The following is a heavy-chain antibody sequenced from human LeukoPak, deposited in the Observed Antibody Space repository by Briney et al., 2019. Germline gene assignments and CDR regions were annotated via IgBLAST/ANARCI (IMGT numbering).Heavy chain of an antibody. CDR1: GFTFSSHG. CDR2: ISGSGGST. D-gene: IGHD4/OR15-4a*01. Sequence: GGSLRLSCAASGFTFSSHGMHWVRQAPGKVLEWVSAISGSGGSTYYADSVKGRFTISRDNSKNTLYLQMNSLRAEDTAVYYCARRAGAYSHPYDYWGQGTLVTVSS. V-gene: IGHV3-23*01. CDR3: ARRAGAYSHPYDY. J-gene: IGHJ4*02.